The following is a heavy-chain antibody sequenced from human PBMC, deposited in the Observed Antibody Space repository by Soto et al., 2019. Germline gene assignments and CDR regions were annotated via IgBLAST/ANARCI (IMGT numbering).Heavy chain of an antibody. CDR3: VREWEYYYDY. Sequence: EVQLVESGGALVQPGGSLRLSCAASGFTFSTYNMNWVRQAPGKGLEWVSYLTSSGFTKYYADSVKGRFSVCRDNARNSLYLQMHSLRAEDTGVYFCVREWEYYYDYWGQGTLVTVSS. CDR1: GFTFSTYN. V-gene: IGHV3-48*01. D-gene: IGHD1-26*01. J-gene: IGHJ4*02. CDR2: LTSSGFTK.